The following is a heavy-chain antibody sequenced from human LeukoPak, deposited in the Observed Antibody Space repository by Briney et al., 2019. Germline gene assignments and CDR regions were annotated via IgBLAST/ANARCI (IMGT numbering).Heavy chain of an antibody. J-gene: IGHJ4*02. V-gene: IGHV3-23*01. D-gene: IGHD1-26*01. CDR2: IIGSGGST. CDR1: GFTFSTSA. CDR3: AKEGGGSYSVFDY. Sequence: RGSPTLSCSASGFTFSTSAISSVRHPPGNGMEWVSAIIGSGGSTYYADSVKGRFTISRDNSKNPLYLQMNRLRAEDTDVYSCAKEGGGSYSVFDYWGQGTLVTVSS.